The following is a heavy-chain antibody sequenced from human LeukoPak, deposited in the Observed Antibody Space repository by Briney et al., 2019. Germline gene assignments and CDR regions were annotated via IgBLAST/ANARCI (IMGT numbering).Heavy chain of an antibody. D-gene: IGHD3-10*01. J-gene: IGHJ5*02. CDR2: IDPYSGGT. CDR3: ARGNYYGSGPLFGA. Sequence: ASVKVSCKASGYRFNDYYMHWVRQVPGQGLEWMGWIDPYSGGTNSAQEFQGRVTMTRDTSLSTAYMELTSLTSDDTGEYYCARGNYYGSGPLFGAWGQGTLVTVSS. CDR1: GYRFNDYY. V-gene: IGHV1-2*02.